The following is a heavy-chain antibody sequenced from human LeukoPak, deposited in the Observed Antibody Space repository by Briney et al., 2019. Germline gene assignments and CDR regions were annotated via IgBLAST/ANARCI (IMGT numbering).Heavy chain of an antibody. CDR2: LVYDARS. CDR1: GFPFSSYG. CDR3: ARDLSAAFDF. D-gene: IGHD6-25*01. V-gene: IGHV3-33*01. Sequence: GTSLRLSCAASGFPFSSYGMHWVRQAPGKGLEWVARLVYDARSDYANSVKGRFSISRDDSKNTLFLDMSNMRVEDTALYYCARDLSAAFDFWGQGVLVTVSS. J-gene: IGHJ4*02.